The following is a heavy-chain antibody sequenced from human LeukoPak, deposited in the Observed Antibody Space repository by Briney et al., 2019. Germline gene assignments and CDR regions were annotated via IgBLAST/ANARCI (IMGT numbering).Heavy chain of an antibody. V-gene: IGHV3-30*02. J-gene: IGHJ4*02. CDR1: GFIFRDYG. CDR2: IRNDESDR. D-gene: IGHD3-22*01. CDR3: AIYDSRGDFDY. Sequence: GESLRLSCAAAGFIFRDYGMDWVRPAAGKGMGWGAFIRNDESDRDLAASVKGRFTISRDNSKNTLYLQMNSLRPEDSGVYYCAIYDSRGDFDYWGQGTQVTVSA.